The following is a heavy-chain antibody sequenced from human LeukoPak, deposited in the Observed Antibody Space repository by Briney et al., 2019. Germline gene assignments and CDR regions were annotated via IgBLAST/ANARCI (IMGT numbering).Heavy chain of an antibody. J-gene: IGHJ4*02. CDR2: INPSGGST. V-gene: IGHV1-46*01. D-gene: IGHD1-1*01. CDR1: GYTFTGYY. Sequence: ASVKVSCKASGYTFTGYYMHWVRQAPGQGLEWMGIINPSGGSTSYAQKFQGRVTMTRDTSTSTVYMELSSLRSEDTAVYYCARVRSNHHRNYYFDYWGQGTLVTVSS. CDR3: ARVRSNHHRNYYFDY.